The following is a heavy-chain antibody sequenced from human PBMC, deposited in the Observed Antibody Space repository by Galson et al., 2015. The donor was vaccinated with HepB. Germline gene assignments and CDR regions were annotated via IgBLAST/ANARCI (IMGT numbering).Heavy chain of an antibody. D-gene: IGHD6-13*01. V-gene: IGHV5-51*01. CDR2: INPGDSDT. CDR1: GYFFKSYW. J-gene: IGHJ4*02. CDR3: ARHVGPSAAGYFDY. Sequence: QSGAEVKKPGESLKISCKGSGYFFKSYWIGWVRLTPGKGLEWMGIINPGDSDTRYSPSFHGQVTISADRSIDTAYLHWSSLKAADTATYYCARHVGPSAAGYFDYWSQGILVTVSS.